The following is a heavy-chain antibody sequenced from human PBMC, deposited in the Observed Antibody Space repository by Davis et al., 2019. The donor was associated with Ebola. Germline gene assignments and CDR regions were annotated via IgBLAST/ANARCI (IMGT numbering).Heavy chain of an antibody. Sequence: AASVQVSCKTSGFTFTSYYMHWVRQAPGQGLEWMGIINPSGGSTSYAQKFQGRVTMTRDTSTSTVYMELSSLRSEDTAVYYCARDNTMIAVVTAYYYYYGMDVWGQGTTVTVSS. V-gene: IGHV1-46*01. D-gene: IGHD3-22*01. CDR1: GFTFTSYY. CDR2: INPSGGST. J-gene: IGHJ6*02. CDR3: ARDNTMIAVVTAYYYYYGMDV.